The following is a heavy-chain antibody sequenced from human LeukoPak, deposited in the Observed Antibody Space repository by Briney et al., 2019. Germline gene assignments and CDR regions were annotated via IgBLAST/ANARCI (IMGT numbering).Heavy chain of an antibody. J-gene: IGHJ5*02. CDR2: IYYSGST. CDR1: GGSISSYY. CDR3: ARASSGWNNWFDP. V-gene: IGHV4-59*01. Sequence: KPSETLSLTCTVSGGSISSYYWSWIRQPPVEGLEWIGYIYYSGSTNYNPSLKSRVTISVDTSKNQFSLKLSSVTAADTAVYYCARASSGWNNWFDPWGQGTLVTVSS. D-gene: IGHD6-19*01.